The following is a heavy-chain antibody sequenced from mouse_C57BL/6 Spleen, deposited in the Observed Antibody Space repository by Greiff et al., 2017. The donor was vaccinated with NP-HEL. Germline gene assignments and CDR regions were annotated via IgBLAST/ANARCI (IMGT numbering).Heavy chain of an antibody. CDR1: GYTFTSYW. CDR3: ARSGYSNWGY. Sequence: QVQLKESGAELVKPGASVKLSCKASGYTFTSYWMHWVKQRPGQGLEWIGMIHPNSGSTNYNEKFKSKATLTVDKSSSTAYMQLSSLTSEDSAVYYCARSGYSNWGYWGQGTTLTVSS. CDR2: IHPNSGST. D-gene: IGHD2-5*01. J-gene: IGHJ2*01. V-gene: IGHV1-64*01.